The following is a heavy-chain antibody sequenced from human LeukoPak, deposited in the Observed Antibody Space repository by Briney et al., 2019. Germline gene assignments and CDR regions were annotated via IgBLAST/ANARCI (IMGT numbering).Heavy chain of an antibody. D-gene: IGHD3-10*01. Sequence: PSETLSLTCTVPGGSISSSSYYWGWIRQPPGKGLEWIGCIYYSGSTYYNPSLKSRVTISVDASKNQFSLKLSSVTAADTAVYYCARHLDYGSGSYDYWGQGTLVTVSS. CDR1: GGSISSSSYY. V-gene: IGHV4-39*01. CDR3: ARHLDYGSGSYDY. J-gene: IGHJ4*02. CDR2: IYYSGST.